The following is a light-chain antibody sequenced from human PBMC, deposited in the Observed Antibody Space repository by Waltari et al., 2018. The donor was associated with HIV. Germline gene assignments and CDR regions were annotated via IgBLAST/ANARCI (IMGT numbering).Light chain of an antibody. CDR2: EVS. V-gene: IGLV2-14*01. J-gene: IGLJ3*02. CDR3: SSYTNKYTWV. CDR1: TSDIGEYNY. Sequence: QSALTQPASVSGSPGQSITISCTGTTSDIGEYNYVSWFQHHPAEAPKLIIFEVSNRPSGFSPRFSGSTSGNPASLTFSGLQPEDEADYYCSSYTNKYTWVFGGGTKLTVL.